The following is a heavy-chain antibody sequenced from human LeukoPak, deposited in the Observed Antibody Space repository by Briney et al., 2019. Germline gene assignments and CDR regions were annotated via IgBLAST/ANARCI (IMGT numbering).Heavy chain of an antibody. CDR3: ARAYCSGGSCYSSNFVFDY. D-gene: IGHD2-15*01. Sequence: GGSLRLSCAASGFTFSSYAMHWVRQAPGKGLVWVSRINSDGSSTSYADSVKGRFTISRDNAKNTLYLQMNSLRAEDTAVYYCARAYCSGGSCYSSNFVFDYWGQGTLVTVSS. CDR2: INSDGSST. J-gene: IGHJ4*02. V-gene: IGHV3-74*01. CDR1: GFTFSSYA.